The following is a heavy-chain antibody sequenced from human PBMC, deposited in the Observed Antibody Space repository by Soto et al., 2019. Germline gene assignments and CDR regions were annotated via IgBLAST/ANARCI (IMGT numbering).Heavy chain of an antibody. CDR3: ARVSGDPFNFDY. D-gene: IGHD3-10*01. Sequence: PSETLSLTCTVSGGSISSYYWSWIRQPPGKGLEWIGYIYYSGSTNYNPSLKSRVTISVDTSKNQFSLKLSSVTAADTAVYYCARVSGDPFNFDYWGQGTLVTVSS. CDR1: GGSISSYY. V-gene: IGHV4-59*01. CDR2: IYYSGST. J-gene: IGHJ4*02.